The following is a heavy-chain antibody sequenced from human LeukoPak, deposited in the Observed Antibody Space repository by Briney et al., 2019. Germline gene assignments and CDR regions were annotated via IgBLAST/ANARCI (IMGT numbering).Heavy chain of an antibody. D-gene: IGHD3-22*01. V-gene: IGHV4-34*01. CDR2: INHSGST. J-gene: IGHJ4*02. CDR1: GGSFSGYY. CDR3: ARARSSGYRSALDY. Sequence: SETLSLTCAVYGGSFSGYYWSWIRQPPGKGLEWIGEINHSGSTNYNPSLKSRVTISVDTSKNQFSLKLSSVTAADTAVYYCARARSSGYRSALDYWGQGTLVTVSS.